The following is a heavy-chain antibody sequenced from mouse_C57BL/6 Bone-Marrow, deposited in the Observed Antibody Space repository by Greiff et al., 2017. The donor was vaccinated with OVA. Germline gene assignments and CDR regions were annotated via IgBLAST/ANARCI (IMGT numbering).Heavy chain of an antibody. J-gene: IGHJ4*01. D-gene: IGHD4-1*01. Sequence: EVMLVESGAELVRPGASVKLSCTASGFNIKDDYMHWVKQRPEQGLEWIGWIDPENGDTEYASKFQGKATITADTSSNTAYLQLSSLTSEDTAVYYCNWDGRGDYWGQGTSVTVSS. V-gene: IGHV14-4*01. CDR3: NWDGRGDY. CDR1: GFNIKDDY. CDR2: IDPENGDT.